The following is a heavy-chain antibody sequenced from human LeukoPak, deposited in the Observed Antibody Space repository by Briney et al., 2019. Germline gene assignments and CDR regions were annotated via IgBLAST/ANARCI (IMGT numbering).Heavy chain of an antibody. CDR2: IGTAGDT. D-gene: IGHD1-1*01. Sequence: PGGSLRLSCAASGFTFSDYDMHWVRQATGKGLEWVSAIGTAGDTYYTGSVKGRSTISRENAKNSLYLQMNSLRAGDTAVYYCARVAKERVGGVYYFDYWGQGTLDTVSS. J-gene: IGHJ4*02. CDR1: GFTFSDYD. CDR3: ARVAKERVGGVYYFDY. V-gene: IGHV3-13*01.